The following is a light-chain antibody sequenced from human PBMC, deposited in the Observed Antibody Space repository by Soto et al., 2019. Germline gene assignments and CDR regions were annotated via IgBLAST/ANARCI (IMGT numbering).Light chain of an antibody. CDR3: LQYYGWPKT. CDR1: QSVSSK. V-gene: IGKV3-15*01. CDR2: GAT. Sequence: EIVVTQSPATLSVSPGERATLSCRASQSVSSKLAWYQHIPGQAPRLLIYGATTRATGIPTRFSGRESGPEFTLTVGSLQSEDVAVYFCLQYYGWPKTFGQGTKVEI. J-gene: IGKJ1*01.